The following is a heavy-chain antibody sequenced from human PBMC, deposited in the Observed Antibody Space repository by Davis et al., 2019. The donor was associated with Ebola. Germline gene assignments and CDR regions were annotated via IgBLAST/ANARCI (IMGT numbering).Heavy chain of an antibody. CDR2: IRSKANSYAT. Sequence: GESLKISCAASGFTFSGSAMHWVRQASGKGLEWIGRIRSKANSYATAYAASVKDRFTISRDDSKNTAYLQMNSLKTEDTAVYYCTATVGATDYWGQGTLVTVSS. D-gene: IGHD1-26*01. CDR1: GFTFSGSA. J-gene: IGHJ4*02. CDR3: TATVGATDY. V-gene: IGHV3-73*01.